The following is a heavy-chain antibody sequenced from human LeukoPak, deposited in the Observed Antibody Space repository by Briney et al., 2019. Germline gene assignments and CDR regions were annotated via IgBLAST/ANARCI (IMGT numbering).Heavy chain of an antibody. V-gene: IGHV3-9*01. CDR2: MSWNSGSI. CDR1: GFTFDDYA. CDR3: AKSGGSGSYLYYFDY. Sequence: GRSLRLSCAASGFTFDDYAMHWVRQAPGKGLEWVSGMSWNSGSIVYADSVKGRFTISRDNAKNSLYLQMSSLRAEETALYYCAKSGGSGSYLYYFDYWGQGTLVTVSS. J-gene: IGHJ4*02. D-gene: IGHD1-26*01.